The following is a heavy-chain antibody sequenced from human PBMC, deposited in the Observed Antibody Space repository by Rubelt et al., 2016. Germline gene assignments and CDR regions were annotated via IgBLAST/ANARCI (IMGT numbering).Heavy chain of an antibody. J-gene: IGHJ5*02. D-gene: IGHD2-2*01. CDR2: INAGNGNT. CDR1: GYTFTSYA. CDR3: ARDSREGWPGT. V-gene: IGHV1-3*01. Sequence: QVQLVQSGAEVKKPGASVKVSCKASGYTFTSYAMHWVRQAPGQRLEWMGWINAGNGNTKYSQKFQGRVTITRDTSASTADMELSSLGSEDTAVYYCARDSREGWPGTWGQGTLVTVSS.